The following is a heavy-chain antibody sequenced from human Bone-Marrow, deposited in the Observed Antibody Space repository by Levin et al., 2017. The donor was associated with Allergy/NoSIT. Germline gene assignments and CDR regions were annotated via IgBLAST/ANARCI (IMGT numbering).Heavy chain of an antibody. D-gene: IGHD6-19*01. CDR3: VKDISGAGSNFDH. CDR1: GFNVDDYA. Sequence: PGGSLRLSCAVSGFNVDDYAMHWVRQAPGKGLEWVSGITWNRGKKDYADCVMGRFTISRDSVKNSLYLEMNSLRGEDTALYYCVKDISGAGSNFDHWGQGTLVTVSS. J-gene: IGHJ4*02. V-gene: IGHV3-9*01. CDR2: ITWNRGKK.